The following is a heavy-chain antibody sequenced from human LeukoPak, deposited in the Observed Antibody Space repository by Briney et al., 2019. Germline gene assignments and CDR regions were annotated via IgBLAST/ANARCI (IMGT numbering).Heavy chain of an antibody. CDR2: IYYSGST. CDR3: ARDRYYYDSSSYYSAFDT. D-gene: IGHD3-22*01. V-gene: IGHV4-59*12. Sequence: SETLSLTCTFSGGSISSYYWSWIRQPPGKGLEWIGYIYYSGSTNYNPSLKSRVTISVDTSKNQFSLKLSSVTAADTAVYYCARDRYYYDSSSYYSAFDTWGQGTMVTASS. J-gene: IGHJ3*02. CDR1: GGSISSYY.